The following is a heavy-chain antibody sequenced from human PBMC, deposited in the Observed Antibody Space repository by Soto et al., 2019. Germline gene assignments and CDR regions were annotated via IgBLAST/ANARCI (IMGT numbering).Heavy chain of an antibody. CDR2: ISSSSSTI. V-gene: IGHV3-48*02. CDR1: GFTFSNYN. CDR3: ASRYYYDSSGYYYPYYY. D-gene: IGHD3-22*01. J-gene: IGHJ4*02. Sequence: GGSLRLSCAASGFTFSNYNMNWVRQAPGKGLEWVSSISSSSSTIYYADSVKGRFTISRDNAKNSLYLQMNSLRDEDTAVYYCASRYYYDSSGYYYPYYYWGQGTLVTVSS.